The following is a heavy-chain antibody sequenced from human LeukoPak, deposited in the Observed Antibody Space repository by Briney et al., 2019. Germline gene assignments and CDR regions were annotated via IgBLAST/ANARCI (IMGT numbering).Heavy chain of an antibody. D-gene: IGHD1-26*01. CDR2: ISGDGDST. J-gene: IGHJ5*02. CDR3: TKGVRSGTYYNCFDP. CDR1: GFTLNDYA. V-gene: IGHV3-43*02. Sequence: PGESLRLSCVVSGFTLNDYALHWVRQAPGKGLEWISLISGDGDSTYYADSVKGRFTISRDNSKNSLYLQMSSLRAEDTALYYCTKGVRSGTYYNCFDPWGQGTLVTVSS.